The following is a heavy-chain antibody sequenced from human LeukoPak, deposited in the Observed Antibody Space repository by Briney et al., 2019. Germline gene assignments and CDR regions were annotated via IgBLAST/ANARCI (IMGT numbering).Heavy chain of an antibody. CDR3: ARARAGVLAHYYYYYGMDV. D-gene: IGHD3-10*01. CDR2: MNPNSGNT. Sequence: ASVKVSCKASGYTFTSYDINWVRQDTGQGLEWMGWMNPNSGNTGYAQKSQGRVTMTRNTSISTAYMELSSLRAEDTAVYYCARARAGVLAHYYYYYGMDVWGQGTTVTVSS. CDR1: GYTFTSYD. V-gene: IGHV1-8*01. J-gene: IGHJ6*02.